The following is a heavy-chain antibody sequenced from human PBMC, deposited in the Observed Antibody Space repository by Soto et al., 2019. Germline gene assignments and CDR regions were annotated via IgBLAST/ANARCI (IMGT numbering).Heavy chain of an antibody. CDR1: GFTFSSYG. V-gene: IGHV3-30*18. CDR2: ISYDGSNK. J-gene: IGHJ4*02. Sequence: QVQLVESGGGVVQPGRSLRLSCAASGFTFSSYGMHWVRQAPGKGLEWVAVISYDGSNKYYADSVKGRFTISRDNSKNTLYLQMNSLRAEDTAVYYCANTAPLQHCVSTSCYGAIDYWGQGTLVTVSS. CDR3: ANTAPLQHCVSTSCYGAIDY. D-gene: IGHD2-2*01.